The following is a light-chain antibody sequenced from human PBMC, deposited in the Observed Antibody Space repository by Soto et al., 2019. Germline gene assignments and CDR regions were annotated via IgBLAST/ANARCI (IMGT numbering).Light chain of an antibody. J-gene: IGKJ1*01. CDR2: DAS. V-gene: IGKV1-5*01. CDR1: QNINNW. Sequence: DIQMTPSPSTLSASIGDRVTITCRTSQNINNWIAWYQQKPGKAPKFLIYDASTLESGVPSRFSGSGFGTEFSLTISSLQPDDFGSYYCQHMRKFGQGTKVDIK. CDR3: QHMRK.